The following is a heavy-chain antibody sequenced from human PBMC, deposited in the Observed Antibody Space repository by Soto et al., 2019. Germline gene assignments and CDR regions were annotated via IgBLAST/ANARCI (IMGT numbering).Heavy chain of an antibody. Sequence: PGGSLRLSCGASGFTFSNFAMSWVRQAPGRGLEWVSGISASGRDIHYADSAKDRFTVSRDNSKNTLYLQMNSLRAEDTAIYYCAKGKTSGWYYFDYWGQGALVTVSS. V-gene: IGHV3-23*01. CDR1: GFTFSNFA. CDR3: AKGKTSGWYYFDY. J-gene: IGHJ4*02. D-gene: IGHD6-19*01. CDR2: ISASGRDI.